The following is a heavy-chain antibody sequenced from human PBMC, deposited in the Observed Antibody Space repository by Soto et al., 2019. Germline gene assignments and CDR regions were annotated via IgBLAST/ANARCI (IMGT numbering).Heavy chain of an antibody. Sequence: ASVKVSCKPSGYTFINYGITWVRQAPGQGLEWMGWISGYDGNTNYAPKLQGRVTMTRDTSTSTVYMELRSLRSDDTAVYYCARDRGRSCSGGTCPFDYWGQGTLVTVSS. V-gene: IGHV1-18*01. D-gene: IGHD2-15*01. CDR2: ISGYDGNT. CDR3: ARDRGRSCSGGTCPFDY. J-gene: IGHJ4*02. CDR1: GYTFINYG.